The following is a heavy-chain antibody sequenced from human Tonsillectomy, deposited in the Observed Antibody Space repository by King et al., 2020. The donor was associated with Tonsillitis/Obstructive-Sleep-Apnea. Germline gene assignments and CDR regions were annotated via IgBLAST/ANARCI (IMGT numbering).Heavy chain of an antibody. D-gene: IGHD2-21*01. CDR2: ISSSSSYI. Sequence: VQLVESGGGLVKPGGSLRLSCAASGFTFSSYSMNWVRQAPGKGLEWVSSISSSSSYIYYADSVKGRFTISRDNAKNSLYLQMNSLRAEDTAVYYCAAPYPCGGDCYLDYWGQGTLGTVSS. CDR1: GFTFSSYS. J-gene: IGHJ4*02. CDR3: AAPYPCGGDCYLDY. V-gene: IGHV3-21*01.